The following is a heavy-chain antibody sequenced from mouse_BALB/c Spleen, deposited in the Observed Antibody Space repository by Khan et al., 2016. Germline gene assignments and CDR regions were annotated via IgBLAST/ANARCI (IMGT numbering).Heavy chain of an antibody. CDR1: GYSITSGYY. CDR3: TRAWYFDY. CDR2: LSYDGSN. J-gene: IGHJ2*01. V-gene: IGHV3-6*02. Sequence: EVKLEESGPGLVKPSQSLSLTCSVTGYSITSGYYWNWIRQFPGNKLEWMGYLSYDGSNNYNPSLKNRISITRDTSENQFFLKLISVTTEDTATYYCTRAWYFDYWGQGTTLTVSS.